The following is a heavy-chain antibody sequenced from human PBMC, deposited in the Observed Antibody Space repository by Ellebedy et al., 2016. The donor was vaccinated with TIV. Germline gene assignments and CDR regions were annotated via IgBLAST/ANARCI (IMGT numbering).Heavy chain of an antibody. J-gene: IGHJ4*02. V-gene: IGHV1-24*01. CDR3: ATLGDILTGYTYY. Sequence: AASVKVSCKVSGYTLTELSMHWVRQAPGKGLEWMGGFDPEDGETIYAQKFQGRVTMTEDTSTDTAYMELSSLRSEDTAVYYCATLGDILTGYTYYWGQGTLVTVSS. CDR1: GYTLTELS. D-gene: IGHD3-9*01. CDR2: FDPEDGET.